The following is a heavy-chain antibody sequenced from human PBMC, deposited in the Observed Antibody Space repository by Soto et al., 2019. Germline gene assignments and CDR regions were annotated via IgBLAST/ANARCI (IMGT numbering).Heavy chain of an antibody. Sequence: PGGSLRLSCAASGFTFSSYWMYWVRQAPGKGLVWVSRIKTDGDITSYADSVKGRFTVSRDNARDMLYLQMNSLRAEDTAVYYCAKDMNSVPEYWGKGPLVTVSS. D-gene: IGHD1-7*01. CDR3: AKDMNSVPEY. CDR1: GFTFSSYW. CDR2: IKTDGDIT. V-gene: IGHV3-74*01. J-gene: IGHJ4*02.